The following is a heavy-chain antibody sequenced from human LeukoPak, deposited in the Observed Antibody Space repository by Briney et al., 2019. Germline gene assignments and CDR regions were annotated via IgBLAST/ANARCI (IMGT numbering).Heavy chain of an antibody. J-gene: IGHJ4*02. CDR3: ARRPGSYESGHGDDY. D-gene: IGHD3-3*01. Sequence: SETLSLTCSVSGGSISSSAYYWGWIRQPPGKGLEWIASIYSSGNSYYNPSLKSRVTISIDTSKNQFSLKLRSVTAADTAVYYCARRPGSYESGHGDDYWGQGTLVTVSS. CDR1: GGSISSSAYY. CDR2: IYSSGNS. V-gene: IGHV4-39*01.